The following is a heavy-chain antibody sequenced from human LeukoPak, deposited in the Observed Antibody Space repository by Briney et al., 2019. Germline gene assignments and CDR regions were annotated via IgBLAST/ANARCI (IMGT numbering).Heavy chain of an antibody. CDR3: TTLTYCSSTSCRYM. CDR2: IKSKTDGGTT. V-gene: IGHV3-15*01. J-gene: IGHJ4*02. CDR1: GFTFSNAW. D-gene: IGHD2-2*01. Sequence: PGGSLRLSCAASGFTFSNAWMSWVRQAPGKALEWVGRIKSKTDGGTTDYAAPVKGRFTISRDDSKNTLYLQMNSLKTEDTAVYYCTTLTYCSSTSCRYMWGQGTLVTVSS.